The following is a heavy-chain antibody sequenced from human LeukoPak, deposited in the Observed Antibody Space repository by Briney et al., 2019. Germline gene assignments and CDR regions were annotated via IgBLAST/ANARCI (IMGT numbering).Heavy chain of an antibody. CDR1: GFTFSSYA. D-gene: IGHD6-13*01. Sequence: GGSLRLSCAASGFTFSSYAMSWVRQAPGKGLEWVSAISGSGGSTYYADSVKGRFTISRDNSKNTLYLQMNSLRAEDTAVYYCAKDLSIAAAGNYYYYMDVWGKGTTVTVSS. V-gene: IGHV3-23*01. CDR2: ISGSGGST. CDR3: AKDLSIAAAGNYYYYMDV. J-gene: IGHJ6*03.